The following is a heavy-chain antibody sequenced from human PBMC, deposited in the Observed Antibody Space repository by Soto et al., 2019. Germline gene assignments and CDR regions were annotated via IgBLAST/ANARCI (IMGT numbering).Heavy chain of an antibody. V-gene: IGHV1-69*01. Sequence: QVQLVQSGAEVKTPGSSVKVSCKASGGTFSSYAISWVRQAPGQGLEWMGGIIPIFGTANYAQKFQGRVTITADESTSTAYMELSSLRSEDTAVYYCARETLPRRDGFNWFDPWGQGTLVTVSS. J-gene: IGHJ5*02. D-gene: IGHD3-10*01. CDR3: ARETLPRRDGFNWFDP. CDR1: GGTFSSYA. CDR2: IIPIFGTA.